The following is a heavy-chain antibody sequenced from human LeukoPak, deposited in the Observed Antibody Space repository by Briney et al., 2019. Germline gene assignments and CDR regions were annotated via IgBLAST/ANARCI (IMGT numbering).Heavy chain of an antibody. J-gene: IGHJ4*02. D-gene: IGHD3-9*01. CDR2: IPYDGSNK. Sequence: GRSLRLSCAASGFTFSRYAMHWVRQAPGKGLEWVALIPYDGSNKDYVDSVKGRFTISRDNSKNTLYLQMNSLRAEDTAVYYCVRDDWHHEDLFDYWGQGTLVTVSS. V-gene: IGHV3-30*04. CDR3: VRDDWHHEDLFDY. CDR1: GFTFSRYA.